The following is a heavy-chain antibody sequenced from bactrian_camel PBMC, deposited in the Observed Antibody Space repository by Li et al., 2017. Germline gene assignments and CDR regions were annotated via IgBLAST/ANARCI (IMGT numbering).Heavy chain of an antibody. CDR1: STTNC. Sequence: HVQLVESGGGSVQTGGSLILSCRYSSTTNCMGWFRQTPGKEREGVAAISTGPSSRLYGRTYYADSNEGRFTISQDNAKNTVQLTMSNLRPEDTDLYYCAYYPSVFEYRAGARRTQASVHFWGHGTQVTVS. J-gene: IGHJ4*01. CDR2: ISTGPSSRLYGRT. V-gene: IGHV3S61*01. D-gene: IGHD3*01. CDR3: AYYPSVFEYRAGARRTQASVHF.